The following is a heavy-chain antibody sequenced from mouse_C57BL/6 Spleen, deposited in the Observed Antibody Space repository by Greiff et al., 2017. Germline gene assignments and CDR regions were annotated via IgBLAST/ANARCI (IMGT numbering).Heavy chain of an antibody. CDR2: IDPEDGET. D-gene: IGHD4-1*01. CDR1: GFNIKDYY. V-gene: IGHV14-2*01. Sequence: VQLQQSGAELVKPGASVKLSCTASGFNIKDYYMHWVKQRTEQGLEWIGRIDPEDGETKYAPKFPGKATITADTSSNTAYLQLSSLTSEDTAVYYCTNWAFDYWGQGTTRTVSS. J-gene: IGHJ2*01. CDR3: TNWAFDY.